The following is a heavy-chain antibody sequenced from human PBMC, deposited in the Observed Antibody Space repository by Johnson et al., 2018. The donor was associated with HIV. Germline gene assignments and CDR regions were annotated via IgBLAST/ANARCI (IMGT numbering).Heavy chain of an antibody. D-gene: IGHD6-13*01. V-gene: IGHV3-66*01. CDR1: GFTVSNNY. J-gene: IGHJ3*02. CDR3: ARESVALVAFDI. Sequence: VQLVESGGNLVQPGGSLKLSCTASGFTVSNNYMSWVRQAPGKGLEWVAVIYSGGSTYYADPVKGRFTISRDNSKNTLYLQMNSLRAEDKAVYYCARESVALVAFDIWGQGTMVTVSS. CDR2: IYSGGST.